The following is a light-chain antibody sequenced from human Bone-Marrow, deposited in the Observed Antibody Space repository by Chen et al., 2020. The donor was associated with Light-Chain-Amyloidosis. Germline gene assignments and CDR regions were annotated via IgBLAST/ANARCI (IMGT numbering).Light chain of an antibody. CDR1: SGSVSTNYY. V-gene: IGLV8-61*01. Sequence: QTVVTQEPSFSVSPGGTVTLTFGLSSGSVSTNYYPAWYQQTPGPAPRTLIYSTNTRSSGVPDRFSGSILGNKAALTITGAQADDESDYYCVLYVGSGIWVFGGGTKLTVL. CDR3: VLYVGSGIWV. J-gene: IGLJ3*02. CDR2: STN.